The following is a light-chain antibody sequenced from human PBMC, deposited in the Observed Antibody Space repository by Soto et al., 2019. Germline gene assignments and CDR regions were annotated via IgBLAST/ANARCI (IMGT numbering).Light chain of an antibody. J-gene: IGKJ4*01. Sequence: EIVLTQSPGTLSLSPGERATLSCRASQSVSSSNLAWYQQKPGQAPRLLIDGASSRATGIPDRFSGSGSGTDFTLSISRLEPEDFAVYYCQQYGGTPPTFGGGTKVEIK. CDR1: QSVSSSN. CDR3: QQYGGTPPT. CDR2: GAS. V-gene: IGKV3-20*01.